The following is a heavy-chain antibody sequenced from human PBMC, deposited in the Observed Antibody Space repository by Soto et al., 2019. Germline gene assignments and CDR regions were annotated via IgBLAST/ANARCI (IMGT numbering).Heavy chain of an antibody. CDR2: ISSSSSYI. CDR1: GFTCSSYS. V-gene: IGHV3-21*01. CDR3: ARDQPGYSSGYGLGY. J-gene: IGHJ4*02. Sequence: EVQLVESGGGLVKPGGSLRLSCAAAGFTCSSYSINWGRQAPGKGLEWVSSISSSSSYIYNADSVKGRFTISRDNAKNSLYLQMNSRRAADTAVYYCARDQPGYSSGYGLGYWGQGTLVTVSS. D-gene: IGHD5-18*01.